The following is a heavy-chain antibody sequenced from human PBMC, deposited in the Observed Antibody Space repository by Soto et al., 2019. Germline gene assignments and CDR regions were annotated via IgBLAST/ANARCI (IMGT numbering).Heavy chain of an antibody. V-gene: IGHV4-4*02. CDR3: ARDSRYCTDSGCSIMRDAFDV. CDR2: IYHSGTT. D-gene: IGHD2-15*01. J-gene: IGHJ3*01. CDR1: HFSVTNNKY. Sequence: QVLLQESGPGLVKPSGTLSLTCTVSHFSVTNNKYWSWVRQSPRKPLEWIGEIYHSGTTYYNPSLSSRVSMSMDKSKNQISLILTSVTAAATAVYYCARDSRYCTDSGCSIMRDAFDVWGQGTLVTVSS.